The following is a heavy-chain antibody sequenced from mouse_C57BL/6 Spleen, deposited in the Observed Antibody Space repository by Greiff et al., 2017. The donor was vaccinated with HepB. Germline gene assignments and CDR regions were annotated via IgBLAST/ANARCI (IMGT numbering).Heavy chain of an antibody. CDR1: GYTFTDYY. J-gene: IGHJ3*01. V-gene: IGHV1-26*01. CDR3: ARGTGWCAY. Sequence: EVQLQQSGPELVKPGASVKISCKASGYTFTDYYMNWVKQSHGKSLEWIGDINPNNGGTSYNQKFKGKATLTVDKSSSTAYMELRSLTSEDSAVYYCARGTGWCAYWGQRTLVTVAA. CDR2: INPNNGGT. D-gene: IGHD4-1*01.